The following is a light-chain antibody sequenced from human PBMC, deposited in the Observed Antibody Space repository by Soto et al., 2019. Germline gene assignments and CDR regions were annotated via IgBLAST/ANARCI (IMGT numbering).Light chain of an antibody. V-gene: IGKV1-5*01. CDR2: GAS. J-gene: IGKJ1*01. CDR3: QQYNAYPWT. Sequence: DIQMTQSPSTLSGSVGDRVTITCRASQTISSWLAWYQQKPGKPIQLLIYGASTLHSGVPSRFSGSGSGTEFSLTISSLQPEDFATYYCQQYNAYPWTFGQGTKVDVK. CDR1: QTISSW.